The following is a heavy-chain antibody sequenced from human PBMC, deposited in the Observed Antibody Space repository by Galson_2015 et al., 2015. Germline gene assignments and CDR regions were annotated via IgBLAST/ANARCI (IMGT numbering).Heavy chain of an antibody. CDR1: GGSISRSYC. J-gene: IGHJ2*01. D-gene: IGHD4-17*01. CDR3: ARTADYGDPYWSFDL. CDR2: IHHSGST. V-gene: IGHV4-4*01. Sequence: LSLTCAVSGGSISRSYCWNWVRQPPGRGLEWIGQIHHSGSTNYNPSLKGRVTISVDKSKNQFTLKLSSVTAADTALYFCARTADYGDPYWSFDLWGRGILVTVSS.